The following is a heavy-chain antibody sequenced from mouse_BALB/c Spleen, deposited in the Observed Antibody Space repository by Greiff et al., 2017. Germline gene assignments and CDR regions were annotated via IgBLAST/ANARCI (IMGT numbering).Heavy chain of an antibody. CDR1: GFTFSSYA. V-gene: IGHV5-9-3*01. CDR2: ISSGGSYT. D-gene: IGHD2-4*01. J-gene: IGHJ3*01. CDR3: ARQEKIYYDYDGAWFAY. Sequence: EVKLVESGGGLVKPGGSLKLSCAASGFTFSSYAMSWVRQTPEKRLEWVATISSGGSYTYYPDSVKGRFTISRDNAKNTLYLQMSSLRSEDTAMYYCARQEKIYYDYDGAWFAYWGQGTLVTVSA.